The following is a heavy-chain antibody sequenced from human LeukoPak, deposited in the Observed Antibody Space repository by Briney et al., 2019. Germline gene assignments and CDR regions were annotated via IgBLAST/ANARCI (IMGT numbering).Heavy chain of an antibody. Sequence: SETLSLTCAVYGGSFSGYYWSWIRQPPGKGLGWIGEINHSGSTNYNPSLKSRVTISVDTSKNQFSLKLSSVTAADTAVYYCARCSSGYYGFDPWGQGTLVTVSS. CDR2: INHSGST. V-gene: IGHV4-34*01. CDR3: ARCSSGYYGFDP. J-gene: IGHJ5*02. D-gene: IGHD3-22*01. CDR1: GGSFSGYY.